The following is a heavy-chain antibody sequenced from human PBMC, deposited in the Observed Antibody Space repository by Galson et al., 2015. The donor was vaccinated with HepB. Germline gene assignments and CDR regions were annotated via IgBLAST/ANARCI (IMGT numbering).Heavy chain of an antibody. V-gene: IGHV5-51*01. Sequence: QSGAEVKKPGESLKISCQGIGYLFSGYWIGWVRQMPGKGLGWMGIIYPGDSDTRYSPSFQSQVNISADQSSSLVYLQWNSLKPSDTAIYFCARRGGESSSHSRLDNWGQGTLVTVSS. CDR1: GYLFSGYW. CDR3: ARRGGESSSHSRLDN. J-gene: IGHJ4*02. D-gene: IGHD2-2*01. CDR2: IYPGDSDT.